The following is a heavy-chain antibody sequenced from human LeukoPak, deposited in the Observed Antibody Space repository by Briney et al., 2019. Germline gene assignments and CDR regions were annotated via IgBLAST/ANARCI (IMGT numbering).Heavy chain of an antibody. CDR2: ISGSGGST. CDR3: AKDEDEHIVVVTGFDY. CDR1: GFTFSSYA. V-gene: IGHV3-23*01. Sequence: PGGSLRLSCAASGFTFSSYAMSWVRQAPGKGLEWVSAISGSGGSTYYADSVKGRFTISRDNSKNTLYLQMNSLGAEDTAVYYCAKDEDEHIVVVTGFDYWGQGTLVTVSS. D-gene: IGHD2-21*02. J-gene: IGHJ4*02.